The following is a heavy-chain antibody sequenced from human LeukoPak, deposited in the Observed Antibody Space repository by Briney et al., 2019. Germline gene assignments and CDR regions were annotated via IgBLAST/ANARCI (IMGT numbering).Heavy chain of an antibody. CDR3: ARHDYGDYDQIK. Sequence: PSEPLSLTCTVSGGSIRNYYWDWLRQPPGKGLEWIGYIYYSGSTSYNPSLKSRVTISVDTSKNQFSLRVSSVTAADTAVYYCARHDYGDYDQIKWGQGTLVTVSS. CDR2: IYYSGST. V-gene: IGHV4-59*08. J-gene: IGHJ4*02. CDR1: GGSIRNYY. D-gene: IGHD4-17*01.